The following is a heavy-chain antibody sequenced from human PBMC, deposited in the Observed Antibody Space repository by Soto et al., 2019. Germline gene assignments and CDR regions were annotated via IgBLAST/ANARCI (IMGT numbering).Heavy chain of an antibody. V-gene: IGHV4-61*01. CDR1: GGSVSSGSYY. CDR2: IYYSGST. CDR3: AREVVAVAGRGFDP. J-gene: IGHJ5*02. Sequence: QVQLQESGPGLVKPSETLSLTCTVSGGSVSSGSYYWSWIRQPPGKGLEWIGYIYYSGSTNYNPSLKRRVTISVDTSKNQFSLKLSSVTAADTAVYYCAREVVAVAGRGFDPWGQGTLVTVSS. D-gene: IGHD6-19*01.